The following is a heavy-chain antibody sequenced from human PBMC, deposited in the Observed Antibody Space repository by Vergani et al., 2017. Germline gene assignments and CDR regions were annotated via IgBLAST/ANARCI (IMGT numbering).Heavy chain of an antibody. J-gene: IGHJ4*02. CDR1: GFTFSRYS. V-gene: IGHV3-21*01. CDR2: ISSSSSYI. Sequence: EVQLVESRGGLVKPGGSLRLSCAASGFTFSRYSMNWVCQAPGKGLEWVSSISSSSSYIYYADSVKGRFTISRDNAKNSLYLQMNSLRAEDTAVYYCARLGSSGSGDYYKPFDYWGQGTLVTVSS. CDR3: ARLGSSGSGDYYKPFDY. D-gene: IGHD3-10*01.